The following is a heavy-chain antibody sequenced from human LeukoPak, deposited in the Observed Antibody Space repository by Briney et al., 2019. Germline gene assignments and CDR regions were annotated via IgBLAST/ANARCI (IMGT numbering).Heavy chain of an antibody. CDR3: VTERDTVTRAFDY. J-gene: IGHJ4*02. V-gene: IGHV3-21*01. Sequence: AGSLRLSCAASGFTFSSYCMSWVRQAPGKGLEWVSSISSSGSYTYYADSVKGRFTNSTDNDKNSQNLQLNSLRAEETAVYYCVTERDTVTRAFDYWGEGAPLTPSS. D-gene: IGHD4-17*01. CDR2: ISSSGSYT. CDR1: GFTFSSYC.